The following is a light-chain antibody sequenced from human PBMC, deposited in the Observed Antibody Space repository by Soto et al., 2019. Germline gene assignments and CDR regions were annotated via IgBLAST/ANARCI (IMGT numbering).Light chain of an antibody. Sequence: EIVLTQSPGTLSLSPGERATLSCRASQSVSSSYLAWYQQKPGQAPRLLIYGASTRATGIPARFSGSGSGTEFTLTISSLQSEDFAVYFCQRYNNWLITFGQGTRLEIK. CDR2: GAS. J-gene: IGKJ5*01. CDR3: QRYNNWLIT. V-gene: IGKV3-15*01. CDR1: QSVSSSY.